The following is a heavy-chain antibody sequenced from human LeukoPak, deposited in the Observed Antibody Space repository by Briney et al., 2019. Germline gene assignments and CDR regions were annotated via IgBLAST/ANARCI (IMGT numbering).Heavy chain of an antibody. CDR1: GFAFSSYY. J-gene: IGHJ4*02. V-gene: IGHV3-74*03. CDR3: AMGYRSAYSWDS. Sequence: GGSLRLSCAASGFAFSSYYMFWVRQAPGKGLAWVSTIKGDETSTKYADSVRGRFTVSRDNARNTLYLQLNSLRAEDTAIYYCAMGYRSAYSWDSWGQGTLVTVSS. D-gene: IGHD5-18*01. CDR2: IKGDETST.